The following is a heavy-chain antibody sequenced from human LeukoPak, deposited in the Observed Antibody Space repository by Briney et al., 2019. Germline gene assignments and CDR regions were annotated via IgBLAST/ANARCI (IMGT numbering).Heavy chain of an antibody. CDR2: ISAYNGNT. CDR3: ARVGYSSGWYSGKDY. V-gene: IGHV1-18*01. Sequence: ASVKVSCKASGYTFTSYGISWVRQAPGQGLEWMGWISAYNGNTNYAQKLQGRVTMTTDTSTSTAYMELRSLRPDDTAVYYCARVGYSSGWYSGKDYWGQGTLVTVSS. CDR1: GYTFTSYG. D-gene: IGHD6-19*01. J-gene: IGHJ4*02.